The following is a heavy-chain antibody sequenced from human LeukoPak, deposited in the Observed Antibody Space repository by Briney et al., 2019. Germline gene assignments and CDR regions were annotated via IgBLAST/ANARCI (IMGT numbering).Heavy chain of an antibody. CDR3: ARGGYGDPGPPDY. V-gene: IGHV1-2*06. CDR1: GYTLTGYY. D-gene: IGHD4-17*01. Sequence: ASVKVSCKASGYTLTGYYMHWVRQAPGQGLEWMGRINPNSGGTNYAQKFQGRVTMTRDTSISTAYMELSRLRSDDTAVYYCARGGYGDPGPPDYWGQGTLVTVSS. CDR2: INPNSGGT. J-gene: IGHJ4*02.